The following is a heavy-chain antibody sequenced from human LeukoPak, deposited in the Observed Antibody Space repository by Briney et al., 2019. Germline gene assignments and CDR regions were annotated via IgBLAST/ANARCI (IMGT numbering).Heavy chain of an antibody. CDR1: GFTFSSYE. D-gene: IGHD4-23*01. Sequence: GGSLRLSCAASGFTFSSYEMNWVRQAPGKGLEWVSSISSSSSYIYYADSVKGRFTISRDNAKNSLYLQMNSLRAEDTAVYYCARPHIGNGWYFDYWGQGTLVTVSS. CDR2: ISSSSSYI. V-gene: IGHV3-21*01. J-gene: IGHJ4*02. CDR3: ARPHIGNGWYFDY.